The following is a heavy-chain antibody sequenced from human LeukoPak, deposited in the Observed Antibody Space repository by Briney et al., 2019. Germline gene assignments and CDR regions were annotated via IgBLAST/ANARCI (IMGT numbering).Heavy chain of an antibody. CDR1: GFTFSNYW. V-gene: IGHV3-7*03. J-gene: IGHJ6*04. CDR3: AREAKESSGMDV. CDR2: IKQDESEK. Sequence: GGSPRLSCAASGFTFSNYWMGWVRQAPGKGLEWVANIKQDESEKHYVDSVKGRFTISRDNAKKSLYLQMNSLRAEDTAVYYCAREAKESSGMDVWAKGPRSPSPQ.